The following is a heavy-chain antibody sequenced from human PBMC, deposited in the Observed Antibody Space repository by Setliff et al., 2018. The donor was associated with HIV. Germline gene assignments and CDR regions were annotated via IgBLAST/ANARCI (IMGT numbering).Heavy chain of an antibody. Sequence: SETLSLTCTVSGDSISTDYWTWIRQPPGKGLEWIGYIYTSGSTNYNPSLKSRVTISVDTSKNQFSLKLRSVTAADTAVYYCAGGGNQPLLHAYLDYWGQGTLVTVSS. D-gene: IGHD2-15*01. CDR2: IYTSGST. CDR3: AGGGNQPLLHAYLDY. V-gene: IGHV4-4*09. J-gene: IGHJ4*02. CDR1: GDSISTDY.